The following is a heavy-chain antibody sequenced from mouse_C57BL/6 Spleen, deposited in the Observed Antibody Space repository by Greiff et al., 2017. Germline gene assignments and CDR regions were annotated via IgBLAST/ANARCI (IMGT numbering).Heavy chain of an antibody. CDR3: ARFYYYGSSFAY. D-gene: IGHD1-1*01. CDR2: IDPSDSYT. Sequence: QVQLQQPGAELVMPGASVKLSCKASGYTFTSYWMHWVKQRPGQGLEWIGEIDPSDSYTNYNQKFKGKSTLTVDKSSSTAYMQLSSLTSEDSAVYYCARFYYYGSSFAYWGQGTLVTVSA. V-gene: IGHV1-69*01. CDR1: GYTFTSYW. J-gene: IGHJ3*01.